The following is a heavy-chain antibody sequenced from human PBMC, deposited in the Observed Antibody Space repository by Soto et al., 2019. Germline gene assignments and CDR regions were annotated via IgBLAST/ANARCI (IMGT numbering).Heavy chain of an antibody. CDR2: IYHSGST. Sequence: SETLSLTCAVSGGSISSGGYSWSWIRQPPGKGLEWIGYIYHSGSTYYNPSLKSRVTISVDRSKNQFSLKLSAVTAADTAVYYCARGQVVAAQHWGQGTLVTVSS. V-gene: IGHV4-30-2*01. CDR1: GGSISSGGYS. J-gene: IGHJ4*02. D-gene: IGHD2-15*01. CDR3: ARGQVVAAQH.